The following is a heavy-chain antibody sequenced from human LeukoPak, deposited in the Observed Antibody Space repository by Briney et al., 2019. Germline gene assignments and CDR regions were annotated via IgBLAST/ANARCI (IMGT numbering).Heavy chain of an antibody. CDR2: IYPGGSDT. J-gene: IGHJ6*02. CDR3: ARRIVSETVTTWDGMDV. V-gene: IGHV5-51*01. Sequence: GESLKISCKGSGYSFINYWIGWVRRMPGKGLEWMGIIYPGGSDTRYSPSFQGQVTISADKSISTVYLQWSSLKASDTAMYYCARRIVSETVTTWDGMDVWGQGTTVTVSS. CDR1: GYSFINYW. D-gene: IGHD4-17*01.